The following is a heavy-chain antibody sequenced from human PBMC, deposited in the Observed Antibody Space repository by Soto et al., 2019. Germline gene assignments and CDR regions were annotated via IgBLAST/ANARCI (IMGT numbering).Heavy chain of an antibody. CDR1: GGTFSSYA. V-gene: IGHV1-69*12. Sequence: QVQLVQSGSEVKKPGSSVKVSCKASGGTFSSYAISWVRQVPGQGLEWMGGIMPIFGTPDYAQKFQGRVTITADESTRIAYMEMSSPRSEDTGVYYCARDKGRPQVGGNYYSSMDVWGQGTTVTVSS. D-gene: IGHD2-15*01. J-gene: IGHJ6*02. CDR2: IMPIFGTP. CDR3: ARDKGRPQVGGNYYSSMDV.